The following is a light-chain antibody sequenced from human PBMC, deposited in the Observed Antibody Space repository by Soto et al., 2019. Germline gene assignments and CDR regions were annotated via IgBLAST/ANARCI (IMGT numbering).Light chain of an antibody. CDR1: SSDVGGYDY. V-gene: IGLV2-14*01. CDR3: SSYSSSSTLL. Sequence: QSALTQPPSASGSPGPSVTISCTGTSSDVGGYDYVSWYQQHPGKAPKLMIYEVTNRPSGVSNRFSGSKSGTTASLTISGLQAEDGADYYCSSYSSSSTLLFGGGTQLTVL. CDR2: EVT. J-gene: IGLJ7*01.